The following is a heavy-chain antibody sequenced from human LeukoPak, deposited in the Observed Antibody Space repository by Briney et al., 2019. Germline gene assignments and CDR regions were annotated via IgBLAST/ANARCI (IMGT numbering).Heavy chain of an antibody. CDR3: GSPRPRGYYDSGMNSHLNWFAP. CDR1: GGSISSYY. V-gene: IGHV4-39*07. CDR2: MHYSGST. J-gene: IGHJ5*02. Sequence: SETLSLTCTVSGGSISSYYWSWIRQPPGKGLEWIGSMHYSGSTYYNPSLKSRVTMSVDTSKNQFSLKLSSVTAADTAVYNCGSPRPRGYYDSGMNSHLNWFAPWGQGTLVTVSS. D-gene: IGHD3-10*01.